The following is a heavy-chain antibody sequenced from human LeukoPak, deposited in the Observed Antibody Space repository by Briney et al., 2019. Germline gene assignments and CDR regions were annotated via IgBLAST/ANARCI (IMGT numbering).Heavy chain of an antibody. J-gene: IGHJ5*02. V-gene: IGHV4-59*01. Sequence: PSETLSLTCTVSGGSISSYYWRWIRQPPGKGLEWIGYIYYSGSTNYNPSLKSRVTISVDTSKNQFSLKLSSVTAADTAVYYCARYLVNAKWFDPWGQGTLVTVSS. CDR3: ARYLVNAKWFDP. CDR2: IYYSGST. CDR1: GGSISSYY. D-gene: IGHD2/OR15-2a*01.